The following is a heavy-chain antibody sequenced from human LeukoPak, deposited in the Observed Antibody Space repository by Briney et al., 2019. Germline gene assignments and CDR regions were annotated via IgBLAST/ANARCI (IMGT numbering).Heavy chain of an antibody. D-gene: IGHD3-10*01. CDR3: ARSTLRIRGVINRGAFDI. V-gene: IGHV4-30-4*01. CDR2: IYYSGST. CDR1: GGSISSGDYY. Sequence: PSQTLSLTCTVSGGSISSGDYYWSWIRQPPGKGLEWIGYIYYSGSTYYNPSLKSRVTISVDTSKNQFSLKLSSVTAADTAVYYCARSTLRIRGVINRGAFDIWGQGTMVTVSS. J-gene: IGHJ3*02.